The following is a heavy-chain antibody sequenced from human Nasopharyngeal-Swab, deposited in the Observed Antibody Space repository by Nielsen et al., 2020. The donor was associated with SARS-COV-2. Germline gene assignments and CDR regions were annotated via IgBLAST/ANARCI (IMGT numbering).Heavy chain of an antibody. J-gene: IGHJ3*02. V-gene: IGHV1-69*13. Sequence: SVKVSCKASGGAFSSYAISWVRQAPGQGLEWMGGIIPIFGTANYAQKFQGRVTITADESTSTAYMELSSLRSEDTAVYYCASWTGDDAFDIWGQGTMVTVSS. CDR1: GGAFSSYA. CDR2: IIPIFGTA. D-gene: IGHD3/OR15-3a*01. CDR3: ASWTGDDAFDI.